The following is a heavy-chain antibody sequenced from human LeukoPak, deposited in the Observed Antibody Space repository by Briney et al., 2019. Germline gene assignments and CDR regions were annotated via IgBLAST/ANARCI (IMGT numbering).Heavy chain of an antibody. CDR2: ISSSSSYI. CDR3: GSSESPAHALGGY. V-gene: IGHV3-21*01. J-gene: IGHJ4*02. D-gene: IGHD3-16*01. CDR1: GFTFNKFA. Sequence: PGGSLRLSCAASGFTFNKFAMNWVRQAPGKGLEWVSSISSSSSYIYYADSVKGRFTIFRDNAKNSLYLQMNSLRAEDTAVYYCGSSESPAHALGGYWGQGTRVPVPS.